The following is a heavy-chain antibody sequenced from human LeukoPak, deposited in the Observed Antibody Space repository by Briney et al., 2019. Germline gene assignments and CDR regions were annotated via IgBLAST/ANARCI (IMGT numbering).Heavy chain of an antibody. CDR3: TKPTTVVTSYYFDY. D-gene: IGHD4-23*01. J-gene: IGHJ4*02. V-gene: IGHV3-30*18. Sequence: GGSLRLSCAASRFTFSSYGMHWVRQAPGKGLEWVASISYHERDKFYEDSVNGRFTISRDNSKNILYLQLNNLRPEDTAMFYCTKPTTVVTSYYFDYWGQGTLVTVSS. CDR2: ISYHERDK. CDR1: RFTFSSYG.